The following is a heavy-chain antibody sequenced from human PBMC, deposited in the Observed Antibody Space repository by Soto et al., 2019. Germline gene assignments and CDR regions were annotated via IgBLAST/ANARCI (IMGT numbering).Heavy chain of an antibody. D-gene: IGHD3-3*01. J-gene: IGHJ6*02. Sequence: GGSLRLSCAASGFTFSSYGMHWVRQAPGKGLEWVAVISYDGSNKYYADSVKGRFTISRDNSKNTLYLQMNSLRAEDTAVYYCAKGHALITIFGVVGYGMDVWGQGTTVTVSS. CDR2: ISYDGSNK. CDR3: AKGHALITIFGVVGYGMDV. CDR1: GFTFSSYG. V-gene: IGHV3-30*18.